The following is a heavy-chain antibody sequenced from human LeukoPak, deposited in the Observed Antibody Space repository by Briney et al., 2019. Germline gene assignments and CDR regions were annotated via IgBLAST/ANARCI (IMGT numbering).Heavy chain of an antibody. V-gene: IGHV3-30*04. CDR2: ISYDGSNK. CDR1: GFTFSSYA. D-gene: IGHD2-21*02. CDR3: ASLEGHIVVVTAEGGGNY. Sequence: GGSLRLSCAASGFTFSSYAMHWVREAPGKGLEGVADISYDGSNKYYAASVKGRLTSSSDNSKNTLYLQMNSLRAEDTAVYYCASLEGHIVVVTAEGGGNYWGQGTLVTVSS. J-gene: IGHJ4*02.